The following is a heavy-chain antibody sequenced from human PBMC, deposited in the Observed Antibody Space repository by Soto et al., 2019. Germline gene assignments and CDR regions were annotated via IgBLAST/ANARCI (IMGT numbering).Heavy chain of an antibody. V-gene: IGHV3-48*02. CDR3: AREGGRHCSPTRCYNAFDI. CDR2: ISSSSSTI. CDR1: GFSFSAFS. Sequence: EVQLVESGGGLVQPGGYLRLSCVSSGFSFSAFSMNWVRQAPGKGLEWISYISSSSSTIYYADSVKGRFTISRDNAKNSLYLQMDSLRDEDTAVYYCAREGGRHCSPTRCYNAFDIWGQGTMVTVSS. D-gene: IGHD2-2*02. J-gene: IGHJ3*02.